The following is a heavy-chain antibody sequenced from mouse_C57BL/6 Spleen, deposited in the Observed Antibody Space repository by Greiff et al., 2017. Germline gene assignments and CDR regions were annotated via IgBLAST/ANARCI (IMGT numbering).Heavy chain of an antibody. CDR2: IDPSDSET. J-gene: IGHJ3*01. CDR3: AREDSSGYWFAY. CDR1: GHTFTSYW. V-gene: IGHV1-52*01. D-gene: IGHD3-2*02. Sequence: QVQLQQPGAELVRPGSSVKLSCKASGHTFTSYWMHWVKQRPIQGLEWIGNIDPSDSETHYNQKFKDKATLTVDKSSSTAYMQLSSLTSEDSAVYYCAREDSSGYWFAYWGQGTLVTVSA.